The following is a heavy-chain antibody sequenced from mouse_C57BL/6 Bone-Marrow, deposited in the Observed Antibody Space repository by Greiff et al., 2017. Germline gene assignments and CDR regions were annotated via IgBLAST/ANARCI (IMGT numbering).Heavy chain of an antibody. V-gene: IGHV1-81*01. CDR1: GYTFTSYG. D-gene: IGHD2-4*01. CDR3: ARGKDYYDYLAWFAY. Sequence: VMLVESGAELARPGASVKLSCKASGYTFTSYGISWVKQRTGQGLEWIGEIYPRSGNTYYKEKFKGKATLTADKSSSTEYMELRSLTSEDSAVYFCARGKDYYDYLAWFAYWGQGTLVTVSA. CDR2: IYPRSGNT. J-gene: IGHJ3*01.